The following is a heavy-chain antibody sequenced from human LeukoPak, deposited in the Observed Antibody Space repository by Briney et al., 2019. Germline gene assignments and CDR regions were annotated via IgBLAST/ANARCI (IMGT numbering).Heavy chain of an antibody. CDR1: GFTFSSYW. J-gene: IGHJ3*02. CDR2: INSDGSRT. V-gene: IGHV3-74*01. D-gene: IGHD3-22*01. CDR3: AMSYDSSGYDAFDI. Sequence: PGGSLRLSCAASGFTFSSYWMHWVRQAPGKGLVWVSRINSDGSRTSYADSVKGRFTISRDNAKNTLYLQMNSVRAEDTAVYYCAMSYDSSGYDAFDIWGQGTMVTDSS.